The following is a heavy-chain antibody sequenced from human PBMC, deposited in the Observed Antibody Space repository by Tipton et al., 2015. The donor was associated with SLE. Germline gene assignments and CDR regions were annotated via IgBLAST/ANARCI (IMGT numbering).Heavy chain of an antibody. CDR3: ARGGAVAGRPLLVDI. D-gene: IGHD6-19*01. CDR2: IRFETSDK. CDR1: GFTVSSNY. Sequence: SLRLSCAASGFTVSSNYMSWVRQAPGKGLEWVAFIRFETSDKYYADSVKGRFTISRDNAKNSLYLQMNSLRAEDTAVYYCARGGAVAGRPLLVDIWGQGTMVTVSS. V-gene: IGHV3-33*08. J-gene: IGHJ3*02.